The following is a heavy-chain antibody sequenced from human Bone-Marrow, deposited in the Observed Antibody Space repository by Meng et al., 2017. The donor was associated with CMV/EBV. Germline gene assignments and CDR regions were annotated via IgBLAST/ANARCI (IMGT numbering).Heavy chain of an antibody. V-gene: IGHV4-39*01. J-gene: IGHJ5*02. CDR1: GGSISKTNSY. Sequence: GSLRLSCTVSGGSISKTNSYWGWIRQPPGKGLEWIGIISYSGSTYYNPSLKSRVTISVDTSKNQFSLNLNSVTAADTAVYYCAKNVVGGWFDPWGQGPLVTVSS. CDR2: ISYSGST. CDR3: AKNVVGGWFDP. D-gene: IGHD2-15*01.